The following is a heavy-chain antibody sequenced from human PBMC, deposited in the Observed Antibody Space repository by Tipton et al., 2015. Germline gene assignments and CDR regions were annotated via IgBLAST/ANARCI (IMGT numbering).Heavy chain of an antibody. V-gene: IGHV4-59*12. Sequence: TLSLTCTFSADSISNYYWSWIRQPPGKGLEWIGYIYYSGSTNYNPSLKSRVTISVDTSKNQFSLKLNSVTAADTAVYYCARGHYTVTTIAYYYNGMDVWGQGTTVTVSS. CDR1: ADSISNYY. J-gene: IGHJ6*02. CDR3: ARGHYTVTTIAYYYNGMDV. D-gene: IGHD4-17*01. CDR2: IYYSGST.